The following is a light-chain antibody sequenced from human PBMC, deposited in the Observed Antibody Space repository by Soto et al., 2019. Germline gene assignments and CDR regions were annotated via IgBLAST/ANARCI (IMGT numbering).Light chain of an antibody. Sequence: IVLTQSPATLSLSPGEIATLSFRASQSVSSNLAWYQQKPGQAPRLLIYDASNRATGIPARFSGSGSGTDFTLTISSLEPEDFAVYYCHQRSSWPITFGQGTRLEIK. CDR1: QSVSSN. J-gene: IGKJ5*01. CDR2: DAS. CDR3: HQRSSWPIT. V-gene: IGKV3-11*01.